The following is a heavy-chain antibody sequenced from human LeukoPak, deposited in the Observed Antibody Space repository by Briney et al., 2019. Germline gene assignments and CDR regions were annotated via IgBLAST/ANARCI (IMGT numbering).Heavy chain of an antibody. CDR2: IYYSGST. Sequence: SETLSLTCTVPGGSISSHYWSWIRQPPGKGLEWIGYIYYSGSTNYNPSLKSRVTISVDTSKNQFSLKLSSVTAADTAVYYCARGGYYYDSSGYYFIWGQGTLVTVSS. CDR3: ARGGYYYDSSGYYFI. D-gene: IGHD3-22*01. J-gene: IGHJ4*02. CDR1: GGSISSHY. V-gene: IGHV4-59*11.